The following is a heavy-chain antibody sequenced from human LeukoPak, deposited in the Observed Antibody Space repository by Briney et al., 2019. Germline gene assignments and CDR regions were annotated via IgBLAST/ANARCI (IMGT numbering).Heavy chain of an antibody. CDR3: TTAADGQWLVPAEYFQH. CDR2: IKSKTDGGTT. Sequence: GGSLRLSCAASGFTFSSYAMNWVRQAPGKGLEWVGRIKSKTDGGTTDYAAPVKGRFTISRDDSKNTLYLQMNSLKTEDTAVYYCTTAADGQWLVPAEYFQHWGQGTLVTVSS. D-gene: IGHD6-19*01. CDR1: GFTFSSYA. V-gene: IGHV3-15*01. J-gene: IGHJ1*01.